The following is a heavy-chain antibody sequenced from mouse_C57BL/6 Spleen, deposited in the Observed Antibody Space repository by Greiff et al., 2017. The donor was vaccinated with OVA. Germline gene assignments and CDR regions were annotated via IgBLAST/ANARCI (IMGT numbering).Heavy chain of an antibody. CDR3: ARGTTVVATNAMDY. D-gene: IGHD1-1*01. Sequence: QVQLQQPGAELVKPGASVKMSCKASGYTFTSYWITWVKQRPGQCLEWIGDIYPGSGSTNYNEKFKSKATLTVDTSSSTAYMQLSSLTSEDSAVYYCARGTTVVATNAMDYWGQGTSVTVSS. J-gene: IGHJ4*01. V-gene: IGHV1-55*01. CDR2: IYPGSGST. CDR1: GYTFTSYW.